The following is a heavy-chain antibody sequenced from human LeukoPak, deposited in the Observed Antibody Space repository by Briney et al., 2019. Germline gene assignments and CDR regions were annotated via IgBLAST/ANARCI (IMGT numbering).Heavy chain of an antibody. CDR1: GGSISSYY. CDR2: IYYSGST. Sequence: PSETLSLTCTVSGGSISSYYWSWIRQPPGKGLEWIGYIYYSGSTNYNPSLRSRVTISVDTSKNQFSLKLRSVTAADTAVYYCARDVYYYDSSHSRAFDIWGQGTMVTVSS. CDR3: ARDVYYYDSSHSRAFDI. J-gene: IGHJ3*02. D-gene: IGHD3-22*01. V-gene: IGHV4-59*01.